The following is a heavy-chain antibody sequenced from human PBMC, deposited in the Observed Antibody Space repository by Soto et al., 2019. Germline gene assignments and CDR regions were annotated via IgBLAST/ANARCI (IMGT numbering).Heavy chain of an antibody. V-gene: IGHV4-30-4*01. CDR3: ARVSYYYDFRAPGGLDH. Sequence: TSETLSLTCTVSGGSITSGDHYLSWIRQPPGKGLEWIGYIYYDGTTYYNPSLKSRGTIAVETSKNQFSLNLSSVTAADTAVYYCARVSYYYDFRAPGGLDHWGQGTLVTVSS. D-gene: IGHD3-22*01. CDR1: GGSITSGDHY. J-gene: IGHJ4*02. CDR2: IYYDGTT.